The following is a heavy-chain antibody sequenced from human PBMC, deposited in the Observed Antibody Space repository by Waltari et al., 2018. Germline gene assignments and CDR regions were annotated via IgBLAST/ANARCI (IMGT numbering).Heavy chain of an antibody. CDR1: GYSISSGYY. Sequence: QVQLQESGPGLVKPSETLSLTCAVSGYSISSGYYWGWIRQPPGKGLEWIGSIYHSGSTNYNPSLKSRVTISVDTSKNQFSLNLSSVTAADTAVYYCARVQWLAQGDYWGQGTLVIVSS. J-gene: IGHJ4*02. CDR2: IYHSGST. D-gene: IGHD6-19*01. V-gene: IGHV4-38-2*01. CDR3: ARVQWLAQGDY.